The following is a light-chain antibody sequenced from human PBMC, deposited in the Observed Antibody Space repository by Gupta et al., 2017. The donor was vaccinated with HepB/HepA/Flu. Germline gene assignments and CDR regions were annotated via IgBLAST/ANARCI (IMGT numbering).Light chain of an antibody. CDR1: QLGDIN. CDR3: QAWDSNSGL. V-gene: IGLV3-1*01. Sequence: SFELTQPPSVSVSPGQTASITCSGHQLGDINVCWYQQKSGQSPDFVLCQDRKRPSGIPDRFSGSNSGNTATLTISGSRAMDEADYYCQAWDSNSGLFGGGTKLTVL. CDR2: QDR. J-gene: IGLJ2*01.